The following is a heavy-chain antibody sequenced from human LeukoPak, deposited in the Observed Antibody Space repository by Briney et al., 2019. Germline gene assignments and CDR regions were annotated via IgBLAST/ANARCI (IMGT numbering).Heavy chain of an antibody. J-gene: IGHJ4*02. V-gene: IGHV3-15*01. CDR1: GFTFSDAW. Sequence: GGSLRLSCAASGFTFSDAWMSWVRQSPGKGLEWVGRIKSKTYGGTTDYAAPVKGRFTISRDDSKNTVYLQMNSLKTEDTAVYYCTTATSYWGQGSLVTVSS. CDR3: TTATSY. CDR2: IKSKTYGGTT.